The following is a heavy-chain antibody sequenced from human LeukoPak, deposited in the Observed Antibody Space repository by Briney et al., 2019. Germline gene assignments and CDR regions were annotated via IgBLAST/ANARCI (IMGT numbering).Heavy chain of an antibody. CDR1: GFTFSSYS. Sequence: PGGSLRLSCAASGFTFSSYSMNWVRQPPGKGLEWIGEINHSGSTNYNPSLKSRVTISVDTSKNQFSLKLSSVTAADTAVYYCASYGDYSNFDYRGQGTLVTVSS. J-gene: IGHJ4*02. V-gene: IGHV4-34*01. CDR2: INHSGST. D-gene: IGHD4-17*01. CDR3: ASYGDYSNFDY.